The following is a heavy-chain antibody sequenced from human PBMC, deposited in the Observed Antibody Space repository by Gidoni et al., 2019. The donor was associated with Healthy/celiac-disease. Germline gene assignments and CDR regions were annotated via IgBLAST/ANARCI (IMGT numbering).Heavy chain of an antibody. V-gene: IGHV3-15*01. Sequence: EVQLVESGGGLVKPGGSLRLSCAASGFTFSNAWMSWVRQAPGKGLEWVGRIKSKTDGGTTDYAAPVKGRFTISRDDSKNTLYLQMNSLKTEDTAVYYCTTAFYDSSGYHWGYFDYWGQGTLVTVSS. CDR1: GFTFSNAW. J-gene: IGHJ4*02. D-gene: IGHD3-22*01. CDR2: IKSKTDGGTT. CDR3: TTAFYDSSGYHWGYFDY.